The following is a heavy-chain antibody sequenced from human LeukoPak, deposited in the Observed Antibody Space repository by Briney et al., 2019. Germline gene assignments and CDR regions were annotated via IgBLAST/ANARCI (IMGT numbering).Heavy chain of an antibody. CDR2: IYHSGST. CDR3: ARRGYSGNEAYFAY. D-gene: IGHD5-12*01. CDR1: GDSMSSGAR. J-gene: IGHJ4*02. V-gene: IGHV4-4*02. Sequence: SETLSLTCTVSGDSMSSGARWSWVRQSPGKGLEWIGEIYHSGSTNHNPSLRGRVTLSVDNPNNHFSLDLSSVTAADTAFYYCARRGYSGNEAYFAYWGQGTLVTVSS.